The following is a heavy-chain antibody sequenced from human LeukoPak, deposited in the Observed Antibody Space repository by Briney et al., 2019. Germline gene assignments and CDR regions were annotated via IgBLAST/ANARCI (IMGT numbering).Heavy chain of an antibody. CDR3: ARVLMITFGGFN. J-gene: IGHJ3*01. D-gene: IGHD3-16*01. CDR2: IKQDGSEK. V-gene: IGHV3-7*01. CDR1: GFTFSSHG. Sequence: RGSLRLSCAASGFTFSSHGMNWVRQAPGKGLEWVANIKQDGSEKYYVDSVKGRFTISRDNAKNSLYLQMNSLRAEDTAVYYCARVLMITFGGFNWGQGTMVTVSS.